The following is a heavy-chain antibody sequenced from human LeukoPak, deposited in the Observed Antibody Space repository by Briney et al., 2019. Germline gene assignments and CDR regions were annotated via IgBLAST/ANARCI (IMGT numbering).Heavy chain of an antibody. CDR3: ARGCGGDCSRTFYYYYGMDV. J-gene: IGHJ6*02. V-gene: IGHV3-23*01. CDR1: GFTFGSYA. CDR2: ISGSGGST. Sequence: PGGSLRLSCAASGFTFGSYALSWVRQAPGGGLEWVSAISGSGGSTYYADSVKGRFTISRDNSKSTLYLQMNSLRAEDTAMYYCARGCGGDCSRTFYYYYGMDVWGQGTTVTVSS. D-gene: IGHD2-21*02.